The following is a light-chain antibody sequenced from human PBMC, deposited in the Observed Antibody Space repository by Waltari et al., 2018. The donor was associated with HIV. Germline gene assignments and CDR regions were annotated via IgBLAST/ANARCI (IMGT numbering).Light chain of an antibody. CDR2: DVR. J-gene: IGLJ2*01. CDR1: SSDIGLYNF. Sequence: QSALTQPPSASGSPGQSVTISCAGTSSDIGLYNFVSWYQHHPGKAPKLMISDVRRRPAGVPDRFSGSKSGNTASLTVSGLQADDEATYYCFSYAGNNFLLFGGGTKLTVL. V-gene: IGLV2-8*01. CDR3: FSYAGNNFLL.